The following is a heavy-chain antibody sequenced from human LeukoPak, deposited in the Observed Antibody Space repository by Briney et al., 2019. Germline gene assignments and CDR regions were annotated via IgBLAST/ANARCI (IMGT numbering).Heavy chain of an antibody. CDR3: ARQEDYYGSGSYNY. D-gene: IGHD3-10*01. Sequence: SETLSLTCTVSGGSISSSTYYWGWIRQPPGKGLEWIASIYYTGSTNYNPSLKSRVTISVDTSKNQFSLKLSSVTAADTAVYYCARQEDYYGSGSYNYWGQGTLVTVSS. V-gene: IGHV4-39*01. CDR2: IYYTGST. J-gene: IGHJ4*02. CDR1: GGSISSSTYY.